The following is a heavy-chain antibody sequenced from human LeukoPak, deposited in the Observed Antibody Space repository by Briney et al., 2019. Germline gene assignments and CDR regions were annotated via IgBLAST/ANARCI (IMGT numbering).Heavy chain of an antibody. D-gene: IGHD1-26*01. CDR1: GFTFSSYA. V-gene: IGHV3-23*01. CDR3: AKDRRGGSYYAATLDI. CDR2: ISDSGDIT. Sequence: PGGSLRLSCAASGFTFSSYAMSWVRQAPEKGLEWVSGISDSGDITYYADSVKGRFTISRDNSKNTLYVHMNSLRVEDTAVYYCAKDRRGGSYYAATLDIWGQGTMVTVSS. J-gene: IGHJ3*02.